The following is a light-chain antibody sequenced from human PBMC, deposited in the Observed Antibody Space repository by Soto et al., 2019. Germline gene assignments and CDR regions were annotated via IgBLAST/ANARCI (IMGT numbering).Light chain of an antibody. V-gene: IGKV4-1*01. J-gene: IGKJ1*01. Sequence: DIVMTQSPDSLAVSLGERATINCKSSQSVLYSSNNKNYLAWYQQKSGQPPKLLIYWASTRGSGVPDRFSGGGSGTDFTLTISSLQAEDVAVYYCKQYYSTPRTFGQGTKVEIK. CDR3: KQYYSTPRT. CDR2: WAS. CDR1: QSVLYSSNNKNY.